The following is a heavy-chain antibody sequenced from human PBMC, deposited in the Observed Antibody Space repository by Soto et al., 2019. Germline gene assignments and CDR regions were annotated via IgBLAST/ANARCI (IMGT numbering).Heavy chain of an antibody. CDR2: ISAYNGNT. Sequence: ASVKVSCKASGYTFTSYGISWVRQAPGQGLEWMGWISAYNGNTNYAQKLQGRVTMTTDTSTSTAYMELRSLRSDDTSVYYCARDYYDSSGYSFDYWGQGTLVTVSS. D-gene: IGHD3-22*01. CDR1: GYTFTSYG. CDR3: ARDYYDSSGYSFDY. J-gene: IGHJ4*02. V-gene: IGHV1-18*01.